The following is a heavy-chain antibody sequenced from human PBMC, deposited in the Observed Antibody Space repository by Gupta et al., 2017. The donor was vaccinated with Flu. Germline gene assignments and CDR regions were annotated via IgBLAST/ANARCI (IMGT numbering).Heavy chain of an antibody. J-gene: IGHJ3*02. CDR3: ASFRGHGYASAFDI. D-gene: IGHD5-18*01. V-gene: IGHV1-69*02. CDR2: IIPILGIA. CDR1: GGTFSSYT. Sequence: QVQLVQSGAEVKKPGSSVKVSCKASGGTFSSYTISWVRQAPGQGLEWMGRIIPILGIANYAQKFQGRVTITADKSTSTAYMELSSLRSEDTAVYYCASFRGHGYASAFDIWGQGTMVTVSS.